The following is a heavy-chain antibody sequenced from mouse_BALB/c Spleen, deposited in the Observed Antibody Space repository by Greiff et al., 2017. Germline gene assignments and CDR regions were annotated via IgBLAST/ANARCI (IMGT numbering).Heavy chain of an antibody. CDR3: ARATMMTTGGFDY. J-gene: IGHJ2*01. CDR2: IDPANGNT. D-gene: IGHD2-4*01. CDR1: GFNIKDTY. V-gene: IGHV14-3*02. Sequence: EVQLQQSGAELVKPGASVKLSCTASGFNIKDTYMHWVKQRPEQGLEWIGRIDPANGNTKYDPKFQGKATITADTSSNTAYLQLSSRTSEDTAVYYWARATMMTTGGFDYWGQGTTLTVSS.